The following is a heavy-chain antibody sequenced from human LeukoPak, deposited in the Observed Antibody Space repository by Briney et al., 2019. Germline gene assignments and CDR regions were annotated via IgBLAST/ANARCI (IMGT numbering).Heavy chain of an antibody. CDR2: ISSDGSKT. CDR1: EFTFSYYW. V-gene: IGHV3-74*01. Sequence: GGSLRLSCVASEFTFSYYWMYWVRQAPGHGLMSVSRISSDGSKTPYQEHEKGRFTNSKNNAKNKLYLQRNSLRAEDTAIYYCARDDSNGIDYWGQGTLVTVSS. CDR3: ARDDSNGIDY. J-gene: IGHJ4*02. D-gene: IGHD6-19*01.